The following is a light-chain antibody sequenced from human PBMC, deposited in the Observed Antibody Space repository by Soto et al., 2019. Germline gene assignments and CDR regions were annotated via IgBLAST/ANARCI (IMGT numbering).Light chain of an antibody. V-gene: IGKV3-15*01. CDR1: QSVSNH. Sequence: EVVMTQSPATLSVSPGEGATLSCRASQSVSNHLAWYQQRPGQAPRLLIYGASTRATGIPARFSGSGSGTEFTLTISSLRSEDFALYYCQHYYDWPRTFGQGTKVEIK. J-gene: IGKJ1*01. CDR2: GAS. CDR3: QHYYDWPRT.